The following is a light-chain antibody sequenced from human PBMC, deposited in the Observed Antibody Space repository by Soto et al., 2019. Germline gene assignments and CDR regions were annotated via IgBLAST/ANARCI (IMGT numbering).Light chain of an antibody. CDR1: QSITSSY. CDR2: GAS. Sequence: EIVLTQSPGTLSLSPGERATLSCRASQSITSSYSAWYQQRPGQPPSLLIYGASTRATGIPDRFSGSGSGTDFTLTISRLEPEDFAVYYCQHYGSTPHTFGQGTRLEI. J-gene: IGKJ2*01. V-gene: IGKV3-20*01. CDR3: QHYGSTPHT.